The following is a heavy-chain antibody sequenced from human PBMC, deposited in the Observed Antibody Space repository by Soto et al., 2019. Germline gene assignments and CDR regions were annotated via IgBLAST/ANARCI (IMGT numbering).Heavy chain of an antibody. D-gene: IGHD3-22*01. CDR2: ISYDGSNK. Sequence: SGGSLRLSCAASGFTFSSYGMHWVRQAPGKGLEWVAVISYDGSNKYYADSVKGRFTISRDNSKDTLYLQMNSLRAEDTAVYYCAEDGVAYYYDSSGVFDYWGQGTLVTVSS. CDR1: GFTFSSYG. CDR3: AEDGVAYYYDSSGVFDY. J-gene: IGHJ4*02. V-gene: IGHV3-30*18.